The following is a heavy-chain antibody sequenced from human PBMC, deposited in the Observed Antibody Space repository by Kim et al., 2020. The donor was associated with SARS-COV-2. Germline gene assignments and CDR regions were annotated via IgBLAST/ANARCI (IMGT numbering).Heavy chain of an antibody. CDR3: ASVTGPFDY. CDR2: ISYDGSNK. J-gene: IGHJ4*02. D-gene: IGHD4-4*01. Sequence: GGSLRLSCAASGFTFSSYAMHWVRQAPGKGLEWVAVISYDGSNKYYADSVKGRFTISRDNSKNTLYLQMNSLRAEDTAVYYCASVTGPFDYWDQGTLVTVSS. V-gene: IGHV3-30*04. CDR1: GFTFSSYA.